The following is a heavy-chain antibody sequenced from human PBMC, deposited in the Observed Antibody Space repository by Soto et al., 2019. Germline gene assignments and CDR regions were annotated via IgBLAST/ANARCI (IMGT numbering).Heavy chain of an antibody. D-gene: IGHD6-25*01. CDR2: VYFSGNT. V-gene: IGHV4-61*05. Sequence: PSETLSLTCTVSGGSISSSSYYWGWIRQPPGKGLEWIGYVYFSGNTNYNPSLKSRVTISIDTSKNQFSLRLASVTAADTAFYYCGSVRPSGYVLSWGQGTLVTVSS. CDR3: GSVRPSGYVLS. J-gene: IGHJ5*02. CDR1: GGSISSSSYY.